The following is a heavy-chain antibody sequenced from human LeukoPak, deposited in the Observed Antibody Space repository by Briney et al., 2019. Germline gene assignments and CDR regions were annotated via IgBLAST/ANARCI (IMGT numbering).Heavy chain of an antibody. V-gene: IGHV4-61*02. CDR2: IYTSGST. Sequence: SETLSLTCTVSGGSISSGSYYWSWIRQPAGKGLEWIGRIYTSGSTNYNPSLKSRVTISVDTSKNQFSLKLSPVTAADTAVYYCARAHLWGRGTLVTVSS. CDR3: ARAHL. J-gene: IGHJ2*01. CDR1: GGSISSGSYY.